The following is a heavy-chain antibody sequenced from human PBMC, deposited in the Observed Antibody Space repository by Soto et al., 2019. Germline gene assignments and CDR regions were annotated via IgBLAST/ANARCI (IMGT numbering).Heavy chain of an antibody. D-gene: IGHD2-2*02. Sequence: PGGSLRLSCAASRVVFSNYWMSWVRRAPGKGLEWLANINQDGSGRYHADSVKGRFTISRDNAENSLYLQMNGLRVEDTAVYYCAAIDHVSESWGQGTLVTVSS. CDR2: INQDGSGR. CDR3: AAIDHVSES. J-gene: IGHJ5*02. V-gene: IGHV3-7*01. CDR1: RVVFSNYW.